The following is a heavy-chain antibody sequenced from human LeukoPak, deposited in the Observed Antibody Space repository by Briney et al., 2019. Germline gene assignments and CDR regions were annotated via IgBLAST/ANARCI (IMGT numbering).Heavy chain of an antibody. V-gene: IGHV4-59*01. Sequence: SETLSLTCTVSGGSISSYYWSWIRQPPGKGLEWIGYIYYSGSTNYNPSLKSRVTISVDTSKNQFSLKLSSVTAADTAVYYCAKSVYGSGNYWGQGTLVTVSS. CDR3: AKSVYGSGNY. D-gene: IGHD3-10*01. CDR1: GGSISSYY. CDR2: IYYSGST. J-gene: IGHJ4*02.